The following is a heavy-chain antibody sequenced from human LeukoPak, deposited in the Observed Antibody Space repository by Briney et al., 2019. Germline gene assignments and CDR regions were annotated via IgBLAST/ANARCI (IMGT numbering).Heavy chain of an antibody. D-gene: IGHD5-18*01. V-gene: IGHV1-8*01. CDR1: GYTFTSYD. J-gene: IGHJ5*02. Sequence: ASVKVSCKASGYTFTSYDINWVRQATGQGLEWMGWMNPNSGNTGYAQKFQGRVTMTRNTSISTAYMELSSLISEDTAVYYCARALPHRRLMDTTMEQHWFDPWGQGTLVTVSS. CDR2: MNPNSGNT. CDR3: ARALPHRRLMDTTMEQHWFDP.